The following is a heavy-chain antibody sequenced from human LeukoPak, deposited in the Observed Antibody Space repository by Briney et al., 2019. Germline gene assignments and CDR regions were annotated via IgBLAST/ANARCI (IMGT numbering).Heavy chain of an antibody. CDR2: IYSAGST. V-gene: IGHV3-53*04. D-gene: IGHD1-26*01. CDR3: ARAFSEWESGMDV. CDR1: GFTASSNH. J-gene: IGHJ6*02. Sequence: GGSLRLSCAASGFTASSNHMSWVRQAPGKGLEWVSVIYSAGSTYYADSVKGRFTISRHNSMNTVNLQMNSLRAEDTAVYYCARAFSEWESGMDVWGQGTTVTVSS.